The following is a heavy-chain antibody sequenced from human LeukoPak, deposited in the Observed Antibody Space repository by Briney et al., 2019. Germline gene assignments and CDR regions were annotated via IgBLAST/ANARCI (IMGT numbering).Heavy chain of an antibody. CDR3: AKGAVRFGEFDY. V-gene: IGHV3-43*01. J-gene: IGHJ5*01. Sequence: PGGSLRLSCAASGFTFDDYTMHWVRQAPGKGLEWVSLIDWAGHSTYYSDSVKGRFTISRDSSKSTLYLQMNSLRADDTAVYYCAKGAVRFGEFDYWGHGTLVTVSS. CDR1: GFTFDDYT. CDR2: IDWAGHST. D-gene: IGHD3-10*01.